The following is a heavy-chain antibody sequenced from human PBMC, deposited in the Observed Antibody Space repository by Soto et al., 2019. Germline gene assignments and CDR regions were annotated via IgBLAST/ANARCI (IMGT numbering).Heavy chain of an antibody. CDR2: ISGSGGST. CDR3: AKVGEFRDGITITFRRVIIAYYLDY. J-gene: IGHJ4*02. V-gene: IGHV3-23*01. CDR1: GFTFSSYA. D-gene: IGHD3-16*02. Sequence: PVGSLRLSCAASGFTFSSYAMSWVRQAPGKGLEWVSAISGSGGSTYYADSVKGRFTISRDNSKNTLYLQMNSLRAEDTAVYYCAKVGEFRDGITITFRRVIIAYYLDYWGQGTLVTVSS.